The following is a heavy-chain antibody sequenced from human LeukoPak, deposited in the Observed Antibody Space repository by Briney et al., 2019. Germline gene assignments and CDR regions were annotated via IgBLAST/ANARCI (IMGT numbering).Heavy chain of an antibody. Sequence: TGGSLRLSCAASGFTFSDYNMRWIRQAPGKGLEWVSSISRSGSTKYYADSVKGRFTISRDNAKNTVSLQMNSLRAEDTAVYYCAGDKTTGGWYEFDYWGQGTLVTVSS. CDR2: ISRSGSTK. CDR3: AGDKTTGGWYEFDY. J-gene: IGHJ4*02. D-gene: IGHD6-19*01. CDR1: GFTFSDYN. V-gene: IGHV3-11*01.